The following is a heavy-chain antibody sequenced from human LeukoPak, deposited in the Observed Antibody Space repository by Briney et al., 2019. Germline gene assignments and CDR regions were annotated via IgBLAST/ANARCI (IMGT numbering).Heavy chain of an antibody. CDR1: GFTVGNKY. CDR3: ARGAGDDTSGSRMQGAFDY. V-gene: IGHV3-53*04. D-gene: IGHD3-22*01. CDR2: IYSGGTT. Sequence: PGESLRLSCAASGFTVGNKYMSWVRQAPGKGLEWVSVIYSGGTTYYADSVKGRFTISRHIPRNTLYLQMNSLRAEDTAVYYCARGAGDDTSGSRMQGAFDYWGQGTLVTVSS. J-gene: IGHJ4*02.